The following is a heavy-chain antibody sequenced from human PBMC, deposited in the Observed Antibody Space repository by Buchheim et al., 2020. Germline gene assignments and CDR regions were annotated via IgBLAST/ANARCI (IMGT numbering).Heavy chain of an antibody. J-gene: IGHJ6*02. D-gene: IGHD2/OR15-2a*01. Sequence: EVQLVESGGGLVQPGGSLRLSCAASGFTVSSNYMSWVRQAPGKGLEWVSVIYSGGSTYYADSVKGRFTISRDNSKNTLYLQMNSLRAEDTAVYYCARDNSRVREQDRYYYGMDVWGQGTT. CDR3: ARDNSRVREQDRYYYGMDV. CDR1: GFTVSSNY. CDR2: IYSGGST. V-gene: IGHV3-66*01.